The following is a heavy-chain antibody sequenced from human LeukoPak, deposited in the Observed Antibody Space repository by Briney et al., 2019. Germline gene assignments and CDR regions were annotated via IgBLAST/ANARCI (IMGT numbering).Heavy chain of an antibody. Sequence: GGSLRLSCSASGFTFSSYWMYWVRQAPGKGLVWVSGTSGDGNTKRYADSVKGRFTISRDNAKNTLYLQMNSLRAEDTAVFYCASYNWNFLNDYWGQGTLVTVSS. J-gene: IGHJ4*02. CDR1: GFTFSSYW. D-gene: IGHD1-7*01. CDR2: TSGDGNTK. V-gene: IGHV3-74*01. CDR3: ASYNWNFLNDY.